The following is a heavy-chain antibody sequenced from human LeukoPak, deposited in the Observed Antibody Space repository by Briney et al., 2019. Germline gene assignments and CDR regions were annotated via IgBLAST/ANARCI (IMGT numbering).Heavy chain of an antibody. CDR1: GYTFTSYS. V-gene: IGHV1-46*01. CDR3: ARDGHMASALYYFDY. J-gene: IGHJ4*02. CDR2: INPSGGST. Sequence: ASVKVSCKASGYTFTSYSMHWVRQAPGQGLEWMGIINPSGGSTTYAQKFQGRVTMTRDTSTSTVYMELSSLRSEGTAVYYCARDGHMASALYYFDYWGQGTLVTVSS. D-gene: IGHD6-6*01.